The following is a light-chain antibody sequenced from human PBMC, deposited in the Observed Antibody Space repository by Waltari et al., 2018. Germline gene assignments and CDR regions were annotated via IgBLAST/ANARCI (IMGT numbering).Light chain of an antibody. J-gene: IGKJ1*01. CDR3: QQHGTLPAT. V-gene: IGKV3-20*01. CDR2: RAS. Sequence: EIVLTQSPGTASLSPGERVTLSCRASQSVDRSSLAWYQQKPGQAPRLVIYRASRRATGIPERFSGSVSGTDVSLTISRLEPEDFAVYYCQQHGTLPATFGQGTKVEIK. CDR1: QSVDRSS.